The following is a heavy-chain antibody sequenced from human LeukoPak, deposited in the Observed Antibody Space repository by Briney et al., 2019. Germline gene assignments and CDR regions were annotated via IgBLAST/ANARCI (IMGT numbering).Heavy chain of an antibody. D-gene: IGHD5-18*01. J-gene: IGHJ1*01. CDR1: GFTFRTAA. V-gene: IGHV3-23*01. CDR3: AKDIQAAN. Sequence: PGGSLRPSCAASGFTFRTAAMTWVRQGPEKGLQWVALISSTGYNSYYADSVKGRFTVSRDNSKNMVYLQMNSLRAEDTALYYCAKDIQAANWGQGTLVIVSS. CDR2: ISSTGYNS.